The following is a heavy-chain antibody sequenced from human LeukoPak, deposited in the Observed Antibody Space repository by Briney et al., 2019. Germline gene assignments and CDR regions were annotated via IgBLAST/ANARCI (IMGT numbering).Heavy chain of an antibody. CDR3: AREVGFCSGGDCYFSFDP. Sequence: GGSLRLSCAATGFTFSGSWMSWVRQAPGIGLGWVANIKQDGSEENYVESVKGRFTISRDNAKNSLYLQMNSLRAEDTAVYYCAREVGFCSGGDCYFSFDPWGQGTLVTVSS. V-gene: IGHV3-7*05. CDR1: GFTFSGSW. J-gene: IGHJ5*02. D-gene: IGHD2-15*01. CDR2: IKQDGSEE.